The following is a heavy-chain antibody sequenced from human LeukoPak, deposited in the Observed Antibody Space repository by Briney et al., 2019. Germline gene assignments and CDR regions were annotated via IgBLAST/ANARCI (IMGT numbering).Heavy chain of an antibody. J-gene: IGHJ4*02. Sequence: SETLSLNCIVSGGYISTYYSTWIQQPACKGLESIRRIYTSGSTNYNPSLKSRVTMSVDTSKNQFSLKLSSVTAADTAVYYCARDRRSPIGHFDYWGQGTLVTVSS. CDR2: IYTSGST. CDR3: ARDRRSPIGHFDY. CDR1: GGYISTYY. D-gene: IGHD3-10*01. V-gene: IGHV4-4*07.